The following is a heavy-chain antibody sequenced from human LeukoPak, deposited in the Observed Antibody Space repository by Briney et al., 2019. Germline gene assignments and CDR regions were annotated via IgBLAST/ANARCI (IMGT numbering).Heavy chain of an antibody. V-gene: IGHV3-30*02. D-gene: IGHD1-26*01. CDR1: GFTFSSYG. J-gene: IGHJ6*03. CDR2: IRYDGSNK. Sequence: GGSLRLSCAASGFTFSSYGMSWVRQAPGKGLEWVAFIRYDGSNKYYADSVKGRFTISRDNSKNTLYLQMNSLRAEDTAVYYCAKGRGWEASYYYYVDVWGKGTTVTISS. CDR3: AKGRGWEASYYYYVDV.